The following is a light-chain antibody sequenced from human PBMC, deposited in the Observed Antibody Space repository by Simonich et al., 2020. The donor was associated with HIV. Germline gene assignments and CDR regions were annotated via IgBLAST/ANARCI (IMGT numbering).Light chain of an antibody. V-gene: IGLV4-69*01. CDR3: QTWGTGIRV. Sequence: QLVLTQSPSASASLGASVKLTCTLSSGHSSYAIAWHQQQPEKGPRYLMKLNSDGRHYKGDGIPDRFSVSSSGAERYLTISSLQSEDEADYYCQTWGTGIRVFGGGTKLTVL. J-gene: IGLJ3*02. CDR2: LNSDGRH. CDR1: SGHSSYA.